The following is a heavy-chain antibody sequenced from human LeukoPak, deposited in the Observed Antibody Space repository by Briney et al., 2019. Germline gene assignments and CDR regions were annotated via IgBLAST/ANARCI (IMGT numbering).Heavy chain of an antibody. CDR3: ARVLHKRNYDSTTYYGY. CDR1: GFTFSSYS. Sequence: GGSLRLSCAASGFTFSSYSMNWVRQAPGKGLEWVSYISSSSSTICYSDSVKGRLTISRDNAKNSLYLQMDSLRAEDTAVYYCARVLHKRNYDSTTYYGYWGQGTLVTVSS. D-gene: IGHD3-22*01. CDR2: ISSSSSTI. V-gene: IGHV3-48*01. J-gene: IGHJ4*02.